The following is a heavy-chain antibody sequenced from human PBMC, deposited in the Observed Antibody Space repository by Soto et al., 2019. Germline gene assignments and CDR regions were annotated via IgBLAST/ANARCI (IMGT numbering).Heavy chain of an antibody. J-gene: IGHJ3*02. Sequence: GASVKVSCKASGYTFTSYYMHWVRQAPGQGLEWMGIINPSGGSTSYAQKFQGRVTMTRDTSTSTVYMELSSLRSEDTAVYYCASITQKGEPHDAFDIWGQGTMVTVSS. V-gene: IGHV1-46*01. CDR2: INPSGGST. D-gene: IGHD3-16*01. CDR3: ASITQKGEPHDAFDI. CDR1: GYTFTSYY.